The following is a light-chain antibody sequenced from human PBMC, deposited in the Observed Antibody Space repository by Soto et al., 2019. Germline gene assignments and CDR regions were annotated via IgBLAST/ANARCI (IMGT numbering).Light chain of an antibody. CDR2: EDT. CDR1: SSDVGSYNL. CDR3: CSYAGSSAYV. Sequence: QSVLTQPASVSGSPGQSITISCTGTSSDVGSYNLVSWYQQHPEKAPKLMIYEDTKRPSGVSNRFSGSKSGNTASLTISGLQAEDEADYSCCSYAGSSAYVFGTGTKLTVL. V-gene: IGLV2-23*01. J-gene: IGLJ1*01.